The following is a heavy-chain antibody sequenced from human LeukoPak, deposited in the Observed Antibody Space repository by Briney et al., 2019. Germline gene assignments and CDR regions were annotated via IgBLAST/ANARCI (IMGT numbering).Heavy chain of an antibody. CDR3: ARGEALVARHDAFDI. D-gene: IGHD5-12*01. J-gene: IGHJ3*02. V-gene: IGHV4-4*07. CDR1: GGSISSYY. Sequence: SETLSLTCTVSGGSISSYYWSWIRQPAGKGLEWIGRIYTSGSTNYNPSLKSRVTMSVDTSKNQFSLKLSSVTAADTAVYYCARGEALVARHDAFDIWGQGTMVTVSS. CDR2: IYTSGST.